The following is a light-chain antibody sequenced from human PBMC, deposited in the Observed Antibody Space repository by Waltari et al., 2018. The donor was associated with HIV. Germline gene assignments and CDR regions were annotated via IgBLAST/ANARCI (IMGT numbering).Light chain of an antibody. Sequence: GSPGQSITISCTGTSSDVGGYNYVSWYQQHPGKAPKLMIYEVSNRPSGVSNRFSGSKSGNTAPLTISGLQAEDEADYYCSSYTSSSTRVFGGGTKLTVL. CDR2: EVS. V-gene: IGLV2-14*01. CDR1: SSDVGGYNY. CDR3: SSYTSSSTRV. J-gene: IGLJ2*01.